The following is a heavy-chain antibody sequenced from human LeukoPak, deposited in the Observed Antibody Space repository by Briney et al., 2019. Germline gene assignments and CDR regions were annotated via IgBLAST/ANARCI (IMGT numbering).Heavy chain of an antibody. V-gene: IGHV3-9*01. CDR2: ISWNSGSI. D-gene: IGHD2-15*01. CDR3: AKSGLNRFDY. CDR1: GFTFDDYA. J-gene: IGHJ4*02. Sequence: GGSLRLSCAASGFTFDDYAMHWVRQAPGKGLEWVSGISWNSGSIGYADSVRGRFTISRDNAKNSLYLQMNSLRAEDTAVYYCAKSGLNRFDYWGQGTLVTVSS.